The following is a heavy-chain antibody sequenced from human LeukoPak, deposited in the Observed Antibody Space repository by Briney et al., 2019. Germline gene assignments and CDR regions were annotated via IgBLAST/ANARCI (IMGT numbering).Heavy chain of an antibody. CDR2: ISSSGSTI. V-gene: IGHV3-48*03. CDR1: GFTFSSYE. J-gene: IGHJ6*04. Sequence: PGGSLRLSCAASGFTFSSYEMNWVRQAPGKGLEWVSYISSSGSTIYYADSVKGRFTISRDNAKNSLYLEMNSLRAEDTAVYYCAELGISMIGGVWGKGTTVTISS. CDR3: AELGISMIGGV. D-gene: IGHD3-10*02.